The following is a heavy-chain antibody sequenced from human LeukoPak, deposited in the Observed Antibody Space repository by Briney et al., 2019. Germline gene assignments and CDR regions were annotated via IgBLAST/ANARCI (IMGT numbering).Heavy chain of an antibody. J-gene: IGHJ5*02. Sequence: KASETLSLTCAVYGGSFSGYYWSWIRQPPGKGLEWIGEINHSGSTNYNPSLKSRVTISVDTSRNQFSLKLSSVTAADTAVYYCARGEYWFDPWGQGTLVTVSS. CDR1: GGSFSGYY. CDR3: ARGEYWFDP. V-gene: IGHV4-34*01. CDR2: INHSGST.